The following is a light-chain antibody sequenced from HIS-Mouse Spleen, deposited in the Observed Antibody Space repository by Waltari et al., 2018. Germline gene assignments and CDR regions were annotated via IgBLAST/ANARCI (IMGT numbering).Light chain of an antibody. CDR1: SSDVGGYNY. Sequence: QSALTQPRSVSGSPGQSVTISCTGPSSDVGGYNYVPWYQQHPGKAPKLMIYDVSKRPSGVPDRFSGSKSGNTASLTISGLQAEDEADYYCCSYAGSYTGAFGTGTKVTVL. CDR3: CSYAGSYTGA. V-gene: IGLV2-11*01. J-gene: IGLJ1*01. CDR2: DVS.